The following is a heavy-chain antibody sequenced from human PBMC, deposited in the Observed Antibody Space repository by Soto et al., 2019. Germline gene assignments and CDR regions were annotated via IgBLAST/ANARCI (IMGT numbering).Heavy chain of an antibody. CDR2: ISGSGSTI. J-gene: IGHJ1*01. D-gene: IGHD2-8*01. CDR3: ARGGVY. V-gene: IGHV3-48*03. CDR1: RFTFSSHE. Sequence: QPGGSLRLSCEATRFTFSSHEMNWIRQTPGKRLEWIAKISGSGSTINYADSVKGRFTISRDNVQRTLHLQMDSLRVEDTGVYYCARGGVYWGRGTLVTVS.